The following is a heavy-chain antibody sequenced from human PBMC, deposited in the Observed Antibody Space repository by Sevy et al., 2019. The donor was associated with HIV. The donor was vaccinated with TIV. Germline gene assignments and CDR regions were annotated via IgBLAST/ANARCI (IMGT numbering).Heavy chain of an antibody. J-gene: IGHJ4*02. D-gene: IGHD6-19*01. CDR3: ARGAGWAIDY. CDR1: GFSLSDHW. CDR2: IKEDGSET. V-gene: IGHV3-7*01. Sequence: GGSLRLSCSASGFSLSDHWMNWVRQAPGMGLEWVAIIKEDGSETFYVDSVNGRFSISRDNAKNSVYLQMNSLRVEDTAVYYCARGAGWAIDYWGQGTLVTVSP.